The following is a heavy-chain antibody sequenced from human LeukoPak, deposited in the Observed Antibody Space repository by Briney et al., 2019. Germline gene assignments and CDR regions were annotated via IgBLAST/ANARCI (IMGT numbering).Heavy chain of an antibody. CDR2: MNPNSGNT. CDR3: ARDIVEVPAALRKNYYYYYMDV. Sequence: ASVKASCKVSGYTFTSYDINWVRQATGQGLEWMGWMNPNSGNTGYAQKFQGRVTMTRNTSISTAYMELSSLRSEDTAVYYCARDIVEVPAALRKNYYYYYMDVWGKGTTVTVSS. D-gene: IGHD2-2*02. V-gene: IGHV1-8*01. CDR1: GYTFTSYD. J-gene: IGHJ6*03.